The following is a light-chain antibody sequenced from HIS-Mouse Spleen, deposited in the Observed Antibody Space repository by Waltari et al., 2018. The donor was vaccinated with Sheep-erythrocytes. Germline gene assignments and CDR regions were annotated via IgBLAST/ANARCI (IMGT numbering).Light chain of an antibody. CDR1: ALPKQY. V-gene: IGLV3-25*03. J-gene: IGLJ2*01. Sequence: SYELTQPPSVSVSPGQTARITGSGDALPKQYAYGYQQKPGQAPVLVIYKDSERPSGIPERFSGSSSGTTVTLTISGVQAEDEADYYCQSADSSGTYVVFGGGTKLTVL. CDR2: KDS. CDR3: QSADSSGTYVV.